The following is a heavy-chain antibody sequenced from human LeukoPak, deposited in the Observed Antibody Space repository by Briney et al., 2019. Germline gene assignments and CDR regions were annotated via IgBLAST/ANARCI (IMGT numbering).Heavy chain of an antibody. CDR3: ATLAYCGGDCYSGSFDY. Sequence: GESLKISCKGSGYRFTSYWIGWVRQMPGKGLEWMGIIYPGDSDTRYSPSFQGQVTISADKSISTAYLQWSSLKASDSAMYYCATLAYCGGDCYSGSFDYWGQGNLVTVSS. V-gene: IGHV5-51*01. J-gene: IGHJ4*02. CDR2: IYPGDSDT. D-gene: IGHD2-21*02. CDR1: GYRFTSYW.